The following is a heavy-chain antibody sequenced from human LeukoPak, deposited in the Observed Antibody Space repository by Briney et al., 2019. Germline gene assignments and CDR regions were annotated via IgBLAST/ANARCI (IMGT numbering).Heavy chain of an antibody. V-gene: IGHV3-30*02. J-gene: IGHJ4*02. CDR2: IRYDGSDK. CDR3: ARLSVVGATDADY. Sequence: GGSLTLSCETSGFNFSSYGMYWVRQAPGKGLEWVAFIRYDGSDKFYADSVKGRFTISRDNAKNSLYLQMNSLRAEDTAVYYCARLSVVGATDADYWGQGTLVTVSS. D-gene: IGHD1-26*01. CDR1: GFNFSSYG.